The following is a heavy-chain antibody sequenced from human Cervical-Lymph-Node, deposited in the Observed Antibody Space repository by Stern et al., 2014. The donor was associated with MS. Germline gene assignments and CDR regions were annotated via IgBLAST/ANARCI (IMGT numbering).Heavy chain of an antibody. J-gene: IGHJ3*01. CDR2: IAVGSGGT. Sequence: QMQLVQSGPEVKMPGTSVEVSCKASGLSFPGSSVQWVRQIRGQRVEWIGCIAVGSGGTNYAQKFQDRVTITRDMSSGTAYLELSSLRSEDTAVYYCAAEPKSATGYFDVWGQGTKVTVS. CDR3: AAEPKSATGYFDV. V-gene: IGHV1-58*01. D-gene: IGHD2-15*01. CDR1: GLSFPGSS.